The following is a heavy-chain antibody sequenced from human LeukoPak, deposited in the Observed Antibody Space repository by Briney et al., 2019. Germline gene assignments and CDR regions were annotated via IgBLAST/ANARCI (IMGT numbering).Heavy chain of an antibody. CDR2: IEGSVDKT. Sequence: GGSLRLSCAGSGFTMSTNAMSWVRQAPGNGLEWVSAIEGSVDKTHYADSVKGRFTISRDNSMNTLYLQMNSLRAEDTAIYFCAKDIWRWAFDIWGQGTMVTVSS. J-gene: IGHJ3*02. V-gene: IGHV3-23*01. CDR1: GFTMSTNA. CDR3: AKDIWRWAFDI. D-gene: IGHD5-24*01.